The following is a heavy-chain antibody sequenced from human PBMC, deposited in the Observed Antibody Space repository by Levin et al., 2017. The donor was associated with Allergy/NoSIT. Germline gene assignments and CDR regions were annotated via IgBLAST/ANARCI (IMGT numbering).Heavy chain of an antibody. CDR2: IYYSGST. V-gene: IGHV4-39*01. Sequence: SETLSLTCTVSGGSISSSSYYWGWIRQPPGKGLEWIGSIYYSGSTYYNPSLKSRVTISVDTSKNQFSLKLSSVTAADTAVYYCARHWRVRRTTYPRGMFDYWGQGTLVTVSS. CDR3: ARHWRVRRTTYPRGMFDY. J-gene: IGHJ4*02. CDR1: GGSISSSSYY. D-gene: IGHD3-3*01.